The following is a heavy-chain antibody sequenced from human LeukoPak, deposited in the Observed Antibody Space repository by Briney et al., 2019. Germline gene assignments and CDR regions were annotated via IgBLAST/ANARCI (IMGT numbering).Heavy chain of an antibody. CDR3: ARGSYPILFYSSPADY. CDR2: ISYDRSNK. V-gene: IGHV3-30-3*01. Sequence: PGGSLRLSCAASGFTFSSYAMHWVRQAPGKGLEWVAVISYDRSNKYYADSVKGRFTISRDNSKNTLYLQMNSLRAEDTAVYYCARGSYPILFYSSPADYWGQGTLVTVSS. J-gene: IGHJ4*02. D-gene: IGHD6-13*01. CDR1: GFTFSSYA.